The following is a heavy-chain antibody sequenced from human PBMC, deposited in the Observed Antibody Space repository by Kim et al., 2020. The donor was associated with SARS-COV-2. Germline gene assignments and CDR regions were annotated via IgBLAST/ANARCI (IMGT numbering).Heavy chain of an antibody. Sequence: NYAATVRGRITTSRDNAQNSLYLQTNSLGVEDTALYYCARVSVAGHYTVDYWGQGTLVTVSS. V-gene: IGHV3-11*06. CDR3: ARVSVAGHYTVDY. J-gene: IGHJ4*02. D-gene: IGHD6-19*01.